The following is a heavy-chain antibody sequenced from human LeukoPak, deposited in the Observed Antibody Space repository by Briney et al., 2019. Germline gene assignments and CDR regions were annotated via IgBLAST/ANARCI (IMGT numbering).Heavy chain of an antibody. Sequence: GGSLRLSCAASGFTFSSYAMSWVRQAPGKGLEWVSSLSGSGGSTHYADSVKGRFTIARDNSKNTLYLQMNSLRAEDTAVYYCAESPHVQVLVYYLDPWGQGTLVTVSS. D-gene: IGHD3-22*01. CDR1: GFTFSSYA. J-gene: IGHJ5*02. V-gene: IGHV3-23*01. CDR3: AESPHVQVLVYYLDP. CDR2: LSGSGGST.